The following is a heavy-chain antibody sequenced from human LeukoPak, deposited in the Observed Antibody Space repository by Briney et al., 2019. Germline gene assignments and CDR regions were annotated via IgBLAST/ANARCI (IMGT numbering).Heavy chain of an antibody. CDR1: GFSFSSYG. Sequence: PGGSLRLSCAASGFSFSSYGMHWVRQAPGKGREWVAVISDDGSNEYYADSVKGRFTISRDNSKNMLYLQMSSLRAEDTAVYYCAKDLNRGLPDYWGQGTLVIVSS. CDR3: AKDLNRGLPDY. D-gene: IGHD2-21*01. V-gene: IGHV3-30*18. J-gene: IGHJ4*02. CDR2: ISDDGSNE.